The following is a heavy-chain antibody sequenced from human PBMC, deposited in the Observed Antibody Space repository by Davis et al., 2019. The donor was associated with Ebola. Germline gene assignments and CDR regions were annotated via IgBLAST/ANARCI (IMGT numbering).Heavy chain of an antibody. CDR1: GFTVSTHY. D-gene: IGHD2-15*01. CDR2: FFVGGKT. V-gene: IGHV3-66*01. CDR3: ARDGSWATISYYSMDV. Sequence: PGGSLRLSCAASGFTVSTHYMSWVRQAPGKALERSSAFFVGGKTYFADSVKGRFVISRDDSKNTLYLQMNSLTGEDTSVYYCARDGSWATISYYSMDVWGQGTTVTVSS. J-gene: IGHJ6*02.